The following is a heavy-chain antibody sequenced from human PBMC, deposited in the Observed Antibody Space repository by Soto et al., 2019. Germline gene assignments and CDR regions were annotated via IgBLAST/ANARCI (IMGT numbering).Heavy chain of an antibody. Sequence: ASVKVSCKASGYTFTGYYMHWVRQAPGQGLEWMGWINPNSGGTNYAQKFQGRVTMTRDTSISTAYMELSRLRYDDTAVYYCARDTGSSGWYSFGYWGQGTLVTVSS. CDR2: INPNSGGT. CDR1: GYTFTGYY. CDR3: ARDTGSSGWYSFGY. V-gene: IGHV1-2*02. J-gene: IGHJ4*02. D-gene: IGHD6-19*01.